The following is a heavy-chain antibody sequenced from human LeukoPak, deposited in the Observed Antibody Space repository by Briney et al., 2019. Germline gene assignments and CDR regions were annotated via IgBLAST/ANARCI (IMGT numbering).Heavy chain of an antibody. CDR3: ARITYCSSTSCTYYFDY. CDR2: IYTSGST. Sequence: SETLSLTCTVSGGSISSYYWSWIRQPAGKGLEWIGRIYTSGSTNYNPSLKSRDTMSVDTSKNQFSLKLSSVTAADTAVYYCARITYCSSTSCTYYFDYWGQGTLVTVSS. D-gene: IGHD2-2*01. J-gene: IGHJ4*02. V-gene: IGHV4-4*07. CDR1: GGSISSYY.